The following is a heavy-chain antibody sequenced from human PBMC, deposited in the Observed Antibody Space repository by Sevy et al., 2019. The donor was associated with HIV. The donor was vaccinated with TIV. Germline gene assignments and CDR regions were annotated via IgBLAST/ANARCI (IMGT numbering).Heavy chain of an antibody. D-gene: IGHD5-12*01. V-gene: IGHV3-7*01. CDR1: GFTFNSYC. CDR2: IKQDGSNK. Sequence: GGSLRLSCAASGFTFNSYCMSWVRQAPGKGLEWVADIKQDGSNKYYADSVKGRFTISRDNSKNSLFLQMNTLRAEDTAVYYYAGEGSPYDAYYYYYGMDVWGQGTTVTVSS. J-gene: IGHJ6*02. CDR3: AGEGSPYDAYYYYYGMDV.